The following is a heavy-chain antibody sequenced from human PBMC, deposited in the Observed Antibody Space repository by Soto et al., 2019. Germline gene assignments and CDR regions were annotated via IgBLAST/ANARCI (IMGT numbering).Heavy chain of an antibody. CDR2: IFSNDDK. Sequence: QVTLKESGPVLVKPTETLTLTCTVSGLSLSSGRLGVSWIRQPPGKALEWLAHIFSNDDKSYSTSLRSRLTISKDTSRGQVVLTMTNMYPMDSATYYCALIKDCSRTDCYLASFDPWGQGTLVTVSS. J-gene: IGHJ5*02. CDR1: GLSLSSGRLG. V-gene: IGHV2-26*01. D-gene: IGHD2-2*01. CDR3: ALIKDCSRTDCYLASFDP.